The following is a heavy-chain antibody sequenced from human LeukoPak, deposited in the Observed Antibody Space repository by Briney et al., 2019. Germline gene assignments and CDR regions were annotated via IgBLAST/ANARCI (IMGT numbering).Heavy chain of an antibody. CDR1: GGSTSSYY. J-gene: IGHJ3*01. D-gene: IGHD3-16*01. Sequence: SETLSLTCTVSGGSTSSYYWTWIRQPPGEGLEWIGYIYNSRSTNNNPPLNSRVTISADASKIQFSLKLNSVTAADTAVYYCARRNVLTGGEAFDVWGQGTMVTVSS. CDR3: ARRNVLTGGEAFDV. CDR2: IYNSRST. V-gene: IGHV4-59*08.